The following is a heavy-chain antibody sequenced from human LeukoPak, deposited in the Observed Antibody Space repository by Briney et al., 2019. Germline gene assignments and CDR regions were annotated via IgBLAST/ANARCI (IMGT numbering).Heavy chain of an antibody. CDR2: IYSSGST. D-gene: IGHD2-15*01. Sequence: PSETLSLTCTVSGGSINSYYWSWIQQPAGKGLEWIGRIYSSGSTNYNPSLKSRVTMSVDTSKNQFSLELRSVTAADTAVYFCARKGISAVAGAFDIWGQGTMVTVSS. CDR3: ARKGISAVAGAFDI. V-gene: IGHV4-4*07. J-gene: IGHJ3*02. CDR1: GGSINSYY.